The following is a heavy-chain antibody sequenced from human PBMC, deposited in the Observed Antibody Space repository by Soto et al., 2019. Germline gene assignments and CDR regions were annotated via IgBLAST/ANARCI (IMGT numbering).Heavy chain of an antibody. Sequence: VQLQEAGPGLVKPSQTLSLTCTVSGGSIRSGGYYWSWIRLHPGKGLECIGYIYYSGSSYYIPSLKSRVTISVDTSKNQFSLKLSSVTAADTAVYYCARVASGKRFDYWGQGTLVTVSS. CDR1: GGSIRSGGYY. J-gene: IGHJ4*02. D-gene: IGHD6-25*01. V-gene: IGHV4-31*03. CDR2: IYYSGSS. CDR3: ARVASGKRFDY.